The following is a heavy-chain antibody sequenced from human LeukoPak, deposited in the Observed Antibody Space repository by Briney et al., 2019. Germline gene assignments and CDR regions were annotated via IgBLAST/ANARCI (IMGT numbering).Heavy chain of an antibody. V-gene: IGHV3-9*01. D-gene: IGHD6-19*01. Sequence: PGGSLRLSCAASGFTFDDYAMHWVRHAPGKGLEWVSGISWNSGSIGYADSVKGRFTISRDNAKNSLYLQMNSLRAEDTALYYCAKDLGSSGWYFDYWGQGTLVTVSS. CDR3: AKDLGSSGWYFDY. CDR2: ISWNSGSI. J-gene: IGHJ4*02. CDR1: GFTFDDYA.